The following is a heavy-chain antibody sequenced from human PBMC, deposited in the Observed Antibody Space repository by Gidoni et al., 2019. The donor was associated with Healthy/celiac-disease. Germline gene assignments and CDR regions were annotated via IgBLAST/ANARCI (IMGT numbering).Heavy chain of an antibody. CDR3: ARFSPQDIVVVPAEGGAFDI. V-gene: IGHV4-34*01. Sequence: QVQLQQWGAGLLKPSETLSLTCAVYGGSFSGYYWSWIRQPPGKGLEWIGEINHSGSTNYNPSLKSRVTISVDTSKNQFSLKLSSVTAADTAVYYCARFSPQDIVVVPAEGGAFDIWGQGTMVTVSS. CDR1: GGSFSGYY. D-gene: IGHD2-2*01. CDR2: INHSGST. J-gene: IGHJ3*02.